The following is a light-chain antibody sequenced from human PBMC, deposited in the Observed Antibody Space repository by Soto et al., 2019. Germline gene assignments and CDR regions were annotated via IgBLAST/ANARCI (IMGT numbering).Light chain of an antibody. V-gene: IGKV1-9*01. Sequence: DIQLTQSPSFLSASVGDRVSITCRASQGISSFLAWYQQKPGKAPKLLIYAASTLQSGVPSRFSGSGSGAEFTLTISSLQPEDFATYYCQRLNTSVYTFGQGTKLEIK. J-gene: IGKJ2*01. CDR1: QGISSF. CDR2: AAS. CDR3: QRLNTSVYT.